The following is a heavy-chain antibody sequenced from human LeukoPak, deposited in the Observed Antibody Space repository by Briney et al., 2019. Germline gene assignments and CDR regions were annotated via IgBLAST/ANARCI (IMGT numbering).Heavy chain of an antibody. V-gene: IGHV3-74*01. Sequence: GGSLRLSCAASGFTFSSYWMHWVRQAPGKGLVWVSRINSDGSSTSYADSVKGRFTISRDNAKNTMYLQMNSLRAEDTTVYYCAKDTLPAGGYYDYWGQGTLVTVSS. CDR3: AKDTLPAGGYYDY. CDR2: INSDGSST. CDR1: GFTFSSYW. J-gene: IGHJ4*02. D-gene: IGHD3-10*01.